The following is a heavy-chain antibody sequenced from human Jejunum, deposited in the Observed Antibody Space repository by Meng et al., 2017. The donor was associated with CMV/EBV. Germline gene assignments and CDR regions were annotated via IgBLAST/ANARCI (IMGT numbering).Heavy chain of an antibody. CDR2: ITGSGSRT. V-gene: IGHV3-23*01. J-gene: IGHJ4*02. Sequence: SLRLSCAASGFTFSQSEMNWVRQAPGKGLEWVATITGSGSRTHYADSVKGRFTISRDNSKNTLYLQINSLRVEDTAIYYCDASDYWGQGTQVTVSS. CDR1: GFTFSQSE. CDR3: DASDY. D-gene: IGHD6-6*01.